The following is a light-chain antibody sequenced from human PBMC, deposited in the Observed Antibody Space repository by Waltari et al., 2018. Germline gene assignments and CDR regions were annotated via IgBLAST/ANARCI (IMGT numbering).Light chain of an antibody. V-gene: IGKV1-33*01. Sequence: DIQLTKYPSALSASIGARVTISRQATQDIHIYLHWYQQNTGKAPELLIFDASNLQVGVPERLSGSGSGTHFTFVINSLQPEDTAMYFCQQSDKLPPTFGGGTRVELK. CDR1: QDIHIY. CDR3: QQSDKLPPT. CDR2: DAS. J-gene: IGKJ4*01.